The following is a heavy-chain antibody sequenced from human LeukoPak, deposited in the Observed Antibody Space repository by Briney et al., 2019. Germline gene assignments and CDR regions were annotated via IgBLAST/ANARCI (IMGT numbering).Heavy chain of an antibody. V-gene: IGHV3-21*01. D-gene: IGHD2-21*01. CDR3: ARVIVTKSGDY. CDR1: GYTFDDYG. J-gene: IGHJ4*02. Sequence: GGSLRLSCAASGYTFDDYGMSWVRQAPGKGLEWVSSISSSSSYIYYADSVKGRFTISRDNAKNSLYLQMNSLRAEDTAVYYCARVIVTKSGDYWGQGTLVTVSS. CDR2: ISSSSSYI.